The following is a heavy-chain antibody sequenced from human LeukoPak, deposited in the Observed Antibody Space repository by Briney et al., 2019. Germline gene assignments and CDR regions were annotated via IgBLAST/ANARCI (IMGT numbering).Heavy chain of an antibody. V-gene: IGHV3-11*06. CDR1: GFTFSDYY. Sequence: GGSLRLSCAASGFTFSDYYMSWIRQAPGKGLEWVSYISSSSSYTNYADSVKGRFTISRDNAKNSLYLQMNSLRAEDTAVYYCARAQVTTVRGAWFDPWGQGTLVTVSS. CDR2: ISSSSSYT. CDR3: ARAQVTTVRGAWFDP. J-gene: IGHJ5*02. D-gene: IGHD3-10*01.